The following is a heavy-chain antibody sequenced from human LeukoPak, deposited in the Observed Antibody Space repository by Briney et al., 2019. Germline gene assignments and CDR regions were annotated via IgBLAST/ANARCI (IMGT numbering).Heavy chain of an antibody. CDR3: ARDRAATAYWFFDL. D-gene: IGHD1-1*01. J-gene: IGHJ2*01. V-gene: IGHV3-23*01. CDR1: GFTFSSSV. CDR2: ISGSGGTT. Sequence: GGSLRLSCAASGFTFSSSVMSWVRQAPGKGLEWVSGISGSGGTTYYAASVKGRFTISRDNSKNTLYLQMNSLRAEDTALYYCARDRAATAYWFFDLWGRGTLVTVSS.